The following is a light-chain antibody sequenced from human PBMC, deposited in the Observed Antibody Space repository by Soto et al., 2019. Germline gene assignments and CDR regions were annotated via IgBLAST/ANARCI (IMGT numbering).Light chain of an antibody. CDR1: SNDVGSYDL. Sequence: QSALTQPASVSGSPGQSINISCTGTSNDVGSYDLVSWYQLHPGKAPKLVIYEANKRPSGISNRFSGSKSGNTASLTISGLQAEDESDYYCCSYAGSYSFGGGTKLTVL. J-gene: IGLJ2*01. CDR2: EAN. V-gene: IGLV2-23*01. CDR3: CSYAGSYS.